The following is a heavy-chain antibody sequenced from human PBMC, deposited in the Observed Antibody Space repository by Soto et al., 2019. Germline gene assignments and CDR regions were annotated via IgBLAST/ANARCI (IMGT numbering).Heavy chain of an antibody. V-gene: IGHV1-69*04. Sequence: RASVKVSCKASGGTFSSYTISWVRQAPGQGLEWMGRIIPILGIANYAQKFQGRVTITADKSTSTAYMELSSLRSEDTAVYYCAREYYGSGSAFDPWGQGTLVTVSS. J-gene: IGHJ5*02. CDR2: IIPILGIA. CDR3: AREYYGSGSAFDP. D-gene: IGHD3-10*01. CDR1: GGTFSSYT.